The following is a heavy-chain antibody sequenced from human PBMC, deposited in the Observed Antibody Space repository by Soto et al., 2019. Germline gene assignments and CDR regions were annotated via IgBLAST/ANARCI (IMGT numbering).Heavy chain of an antibody. J-gene: IGHJ4*02. CDR1: GFTFSSYG. CDR2: ISYDGSNK. D-gene: IGHD3-9*01. Sequence: QVQLVEPGGGVVQPGRSLRLSCAASGFTFSSYGMHWVRQAPGKGLEWVAVISYDGSNKYYADSVKGRFTISRDNSKNTLYLQMNSLRAEDTAVYYCAKDGPYPLTYYFDYWGQGTLVTVSS. CDR3: AKDGPYPLTYYFDY. V-gene: IGHV3-30*18.